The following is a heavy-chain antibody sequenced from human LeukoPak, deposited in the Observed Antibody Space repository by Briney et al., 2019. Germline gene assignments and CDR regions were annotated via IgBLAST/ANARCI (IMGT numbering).Heavy chain of an antibody. J-gene: IGHJ4*02. CDR3: ARRVSQRGYSYGHGHYFDY. D-gene: IGHD5-18*01. CDR2: INHSGST. V-gene: IGHV4-34*01. Sequence: SETLSLTCAVYGGSFSGYYWSWIRQPPGKGLEWIGEINHSGSTNYNPSLKSRVTISVDTSKNQFSLKLSSVTAADTAVYYCARRVSQRGYSYGHGHYFDYWGQGTLVTVSS. CDR1: GGSFSGYY.